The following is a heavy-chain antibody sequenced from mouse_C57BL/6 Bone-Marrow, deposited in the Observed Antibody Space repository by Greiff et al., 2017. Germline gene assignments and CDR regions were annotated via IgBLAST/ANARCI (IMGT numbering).Heavy chain of an antibody. CDR1: GYSFTDYN. D-gene: IGHD2-4*01. Sequence: LVESGPELVKPGASVKISCKASGYSFTDYNMNWVQQSNGKSLEWIGVINPNYGTTSYNQKFKGKATLTVDQSSSTAYMQLNSLTSEDSAVYYCARWGDYDGRGYYFDYWGQGTTLTVSS. CDR3: ARWGDYDGRGYYFDY. V-gene: IGHV1-39*01. CDR2: INPNYGTT. J-gene: IGHJ2*01.